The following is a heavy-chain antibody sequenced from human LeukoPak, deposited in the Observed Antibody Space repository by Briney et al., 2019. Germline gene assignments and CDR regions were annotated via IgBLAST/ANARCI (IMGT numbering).Heavy chain of an antibody. CDR3: ARALGSPLDY. Sequence: PGGSLRLSCAASGFTFSSDWMHWVRQAPGKGLVWVSRINSDRSRTNYADSVKGRFTISRDNAKNTLYLQINSLRAEDTAVYYCARALGSPLDYRGQGTLVTVSS. V-gene: IGHV3-74*01. CDR1: GFTFSSDW. CDR2: INSDRSRT. J-gene: IGHJ4*02. D-gene: IGHD1-26*01.